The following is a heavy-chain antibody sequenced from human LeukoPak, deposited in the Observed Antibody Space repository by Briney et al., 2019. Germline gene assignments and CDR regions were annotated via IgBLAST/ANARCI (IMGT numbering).Heavy chain of an antibody. CDR3: AKEGTPLRITMIVVADYFDY. CDR2: ISGSGGST. J-gene: IGHJ4*02. Sequence: GETLRLSCAASGFTFSSYAMSWVRQAPGKGLEWVSAISGSGGSTYYADSVKGRFTISRDNSKNTLYLQMNSLRAEDTAVYYCAKEGTPLRITMIVVADYFDYWGQGTLVTVSS. V-gene: IGHV3-23*01. CDR1: GFTFSSYA. D-gene: IGHD3-22*01.